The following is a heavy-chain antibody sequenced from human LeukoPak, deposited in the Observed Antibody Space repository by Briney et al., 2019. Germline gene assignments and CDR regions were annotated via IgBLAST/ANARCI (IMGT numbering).Heavy chain of an antibody. CDR1: GGSISSYY. CDR2: IYSSGST. CDR3: ARGGGSSWLSPLDY. D-gene: IGHD6-13*01. J-gene: IGHJ4*02. Sequence: SETLSLTCTVSGGSISSYYWSWMRQPAGKGLEWLGRIYSSGSTAYNPSLRSRLTVSLDTSKNQFSLKLISVTAADTAVYYCARGGGSSWLSPLDYWGQGALVTVSS. V-gene: IGHV4-4*07.